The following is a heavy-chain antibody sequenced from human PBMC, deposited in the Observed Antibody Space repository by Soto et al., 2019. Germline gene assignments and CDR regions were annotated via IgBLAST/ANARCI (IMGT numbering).Heavy chain of an antibody. Sequence: ASVKVSCKASGGTFSNHIITWVRQAPGQGPEWMGRIIPMLDITNYAQKFQGRVTITADKSTTTAYMEVSSLRPEDTAMYYCASDILTGYYPYYCYGMDVWGQGTTVTVSS. CDR3: ASDILTGYYPYYCYGMDV. CDR1: GGTFSNHI. V-gene: IGHV1-69*02. D-gene: IGHD3-9*01. CDR2: IIPMLDIT. J-gene: IGHJ6*02.